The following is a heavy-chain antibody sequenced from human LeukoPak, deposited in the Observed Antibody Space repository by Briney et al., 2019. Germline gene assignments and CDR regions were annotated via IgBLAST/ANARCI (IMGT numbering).Heavy chain of an antibody. D-gene: IGHD6-19*01. J-gene: IGHJ4*02. V-gene: IGHV5-51*01. CDR3: ARQEDEQWLSPDY. CDR1: GYSFTNYW. CDR2: IYPGDSDT. Sequence: GESLKISCKGSGYSFTNYWIGWVRQMPGKGLEWMGIIYPGDSDTRYSPSFQGQVTISADKSISTAYLQWSSLKASDTAMYYCARQEDEQWLSPDYWGQGTLVTVSS.